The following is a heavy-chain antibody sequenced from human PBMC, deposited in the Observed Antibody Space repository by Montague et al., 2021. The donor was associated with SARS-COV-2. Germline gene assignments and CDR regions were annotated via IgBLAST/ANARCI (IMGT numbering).Heavy chain of an antibody. V-gene: IGHV4-31*03. Sequence: TLSLTCTVSGGSISSGGYYWSWIRQHPGKGLEWIGYIYYSGSTYYNPSLKSRVTISVDTSKNQFSLKLSSVTAADTAVYYCARDRRYFDWLIHSDYYYGKEVWGQGTTVTVSS. CDR3: ARDRRYFDWLIHSDYYYGKEV. CDR2: IYYSGST. CDR1: GGSISSGGYY. J-gene: IGHJ6*02. D-gene: IGHD3-9*01.